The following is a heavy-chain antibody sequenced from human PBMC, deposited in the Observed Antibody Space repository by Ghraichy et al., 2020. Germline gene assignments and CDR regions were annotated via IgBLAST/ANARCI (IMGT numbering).Heavy chain of an antibody. J-gene: IGHJ6*02. CDR2: ISASGATP. CDR3: AKGSTSAKDYYGMDV. V-gene: IGHV3-23*01. D-gene: IGHD2/OR15-2a*01. Sequence: GGSLRLSCVASGFTFTSHAMTWVRQAPGKGLEWVSSISASGATPYYGPSASGRFTISKDNSKNTVYLQLYSLRAEDTAIYFCAKGSTSAKDYYGMDVWGQGTTVTVS. CDR1: GFTFTSHA.